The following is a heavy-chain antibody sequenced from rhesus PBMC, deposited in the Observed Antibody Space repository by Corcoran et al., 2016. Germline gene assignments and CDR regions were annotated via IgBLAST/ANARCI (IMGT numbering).Heavy chain of an antibody. V-gene: IGHV4S10*01. D-gene: IGHD6-25*01. Sequence: QVQLQESGPGVVKPSETLSLTCAVSGGSISDSYRWSLIRHPPGKGLEWIGYIYGSSTRTNYNPSLKSRVTISKETSKNQFSLKLSSVTAADTAVYYWARSIAAADFDYWGQGVLVTVSS. J-gene: IGHJ4*01. CDR1: GGSISDSYR. CDR3: ARSIAAADFDY. CDR2: IYGSSTRT.